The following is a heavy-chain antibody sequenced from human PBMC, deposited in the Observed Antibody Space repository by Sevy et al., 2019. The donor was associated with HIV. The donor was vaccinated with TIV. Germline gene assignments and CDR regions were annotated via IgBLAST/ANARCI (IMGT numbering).Heavy chain of an antibody. Sequence: ASVKVSCKASGGTFSSYGIRWVRQAPGQGLEWMGGIIPILGTVNYAQKFQGRVMITADESTKTAYVELSSRRSEDTAVYYWERGGGNGWNYFDYWGQGTLVTVSS. CDR3: ERGGGNGWNYFDY. D-gene: IGHD6-19*01. CDR2: IIPILGTV. V-gene: IGHV1-69*13. J-gene: IGHJ4*02. CDR1: GGTFSSYG.